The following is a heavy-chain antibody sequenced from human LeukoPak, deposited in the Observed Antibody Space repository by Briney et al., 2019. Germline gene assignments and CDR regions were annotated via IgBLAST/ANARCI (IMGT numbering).Heavy chain of an antibody. Sequence: GGSLRPSCAASGFTFSRYWMSWVRQAPGKGVEWVANIKQDGSEKYYVDSVKGRFTISRDNAKNSLYLQMNSLRAEDTAVYYCARDVSSSWYTHDYWGQGTLVTVSS. CDR3: ARDVSSSWYTHDY. D-gene: IGHD6-13*01. CDR1: GFTFSRYW. J-gene: IGHJ4*02. CDR2: IKQDGSEK. V-gene: IGHV3-7*01.